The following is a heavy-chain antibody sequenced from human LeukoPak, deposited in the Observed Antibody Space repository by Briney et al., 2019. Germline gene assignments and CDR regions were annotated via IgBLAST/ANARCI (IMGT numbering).Heavy chain of an antibody. V-gene: IGHV1-69*13. CDR1: GYTFTSYD. Sequence: SVKVSCKASGYTFTSYDINWVRQAPGQGLEWMGGIIPIFGTANYAQKFQGRVTITADESTSTAYMELSSLRSEDTAVYYCARARYPSDIVVVPAANVYGMDVWGKGTTVTVSS. CDR2: IIPIFGTA. CDR3: ARARYPSDIVVVPAANVYGMDV. D-gene: IGHD2-2*01. J-gene: IGHJ6*04.